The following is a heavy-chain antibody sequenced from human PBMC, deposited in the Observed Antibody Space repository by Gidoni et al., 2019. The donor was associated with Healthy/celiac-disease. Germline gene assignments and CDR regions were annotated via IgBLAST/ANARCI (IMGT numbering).Heavy chain of an antibody. V-gene: IGHV4-59*01. CDR1: GGSISSYY. CDR2: IYYSGST. Sequence: TLSLTCTVSGGSISSYYWSWIRQPPGKGLEWIGYIYYSGSTNYNPSLKSRVTISVDTSKNQFSLTLSSVTAADTAVYYCARAAVAARPGYYGMDVWGQGTTVTVSS. CDR3: ARAAVAARPGYYGMDV. J-gene: IGHJ6*02. D-gene: IGHD6-6*01.